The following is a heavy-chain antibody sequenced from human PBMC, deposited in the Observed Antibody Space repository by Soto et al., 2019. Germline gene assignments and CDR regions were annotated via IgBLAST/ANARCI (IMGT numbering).Heavy chain of an antibody. J-gene: IGHJ4*02. CDR3: ARDLRRVVRGMDS. D-gene: IGHD3-10*01. CDR2: LSFDVYNT. V-gene: IGHV3-30-3*01. Sequence: QVPLVESGGGVVQPGRSLRLSCAASGFTFSTSAMHWVRQAPGKGLEWVAGLSFDVYNTYYAASVKGRFTISRDNSNNTLYLQMSSLRAEDTALYYCARDLRRVVRGMDSWGQGTLVSVSS. CDR1: GFTFSTSA.